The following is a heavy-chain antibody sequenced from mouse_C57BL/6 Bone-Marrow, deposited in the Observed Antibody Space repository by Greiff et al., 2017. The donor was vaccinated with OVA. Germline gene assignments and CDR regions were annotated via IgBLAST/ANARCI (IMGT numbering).Heavy chain of an antibody. CDR1: GYTFTDYY. CDR2: INPNNGGT. V-gene: IGHV1-26*01. Sequence: VQLQQSGPELVKPGASVKISCKASGYTFTDYYMNWVKQSHGKSLEWIGDINPNNGGTSYNQKFKGKATLTVDKSSSTAYMELRSLTSEDSAVYYCARTPPYWGQGTLVTVSA. J-gene: IGHJ3*01. CDR3: ARTPPY.